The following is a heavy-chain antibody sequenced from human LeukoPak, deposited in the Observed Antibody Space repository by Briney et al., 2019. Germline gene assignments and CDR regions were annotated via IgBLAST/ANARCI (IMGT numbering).Heavy chain of an antibody. CDR1: GGSIGTYC. CDR2: IYVTGST. J-gene: IGHJ6*03. CDR3: ARHIGGGIEDMDV. V-gene: IGHV4-59*08. D-gene: IGHD3-16*02. Sequence: SETLSLTCIVSGGSIGTYCWSWIRQSPGKGLEWIGYIYVTGSTRYNPYLQSRVTISVDTSRNQSFLKMSSVTAADTAVYYCARHIGGGIEDMDVWGTGTKVTVSS.